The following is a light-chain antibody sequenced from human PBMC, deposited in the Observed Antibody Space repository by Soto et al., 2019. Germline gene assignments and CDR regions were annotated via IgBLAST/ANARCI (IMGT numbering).Light chain of an antibody. J-gene: IGKJ1*01. CDR3: QQYNDWLWT. Sequence: ETRLTQSPATLSASPGERVTLSCRATQSVTYNLAWYQQKPGQAPRLLIYGASTRATGIPARFSGRGSGTEFTLTITSLQSEDFAVYYCQQYNDWLWTFGQGTKVDIK. CDR1: QSVTYN. V-gene: IGKV3-15*01. CDR2: GAS.